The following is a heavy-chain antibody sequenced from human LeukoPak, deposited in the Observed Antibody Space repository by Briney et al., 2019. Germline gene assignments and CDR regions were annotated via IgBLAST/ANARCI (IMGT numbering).Heavy chain of an antibody. J-gene: IGHJ4*02. CDR1: GYTFIDYY. Sequence: SVKVSCKASGYTFIDYYIHWVRQGPGQGLEFLGWISPDSGGTNYPQTFQGRVTLTRATPISSAYMELSRVKFYDTAVYYWVTLGATYFDYWGRGTLVTVS. D-gene: IGHD1-26*01. CDR3: VTLGATYFDY. CDR2: ISPDSGGT. V-gene: IGHV1-2*02.